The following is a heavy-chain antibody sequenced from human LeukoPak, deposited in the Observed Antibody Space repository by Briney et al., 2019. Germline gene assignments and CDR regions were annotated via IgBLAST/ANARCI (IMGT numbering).Heavy chain of an antibody. CDR1: GYAFNDHY. CDR2: INPKSGGT. D-gene: IGHD7-27*01. CDR3: ARDRWGRGDFDY. Sequence: ASVKVSCKASGYAFNDHYMHWVRQAPGKGLEWMGWINPKSGGTKYAQRFQGRVTMTRDTSISTAYMEVTNLRSDDTAVYYCARDRWGRGDFDYWGQGTLVTVSP. J-gene: IGHJ4*02. V-gene: IGHV1-2*02.